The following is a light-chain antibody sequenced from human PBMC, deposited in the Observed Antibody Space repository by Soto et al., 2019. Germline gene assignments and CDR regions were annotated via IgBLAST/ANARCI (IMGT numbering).Light chain of an antibody. CDR1: SSDVGGYKY. Sequence: QSVLTQPASVSGSPGQSITISCTGTSSDVGGYKYVSWYQQHPGKAPKLMIYEVSNRPSGVSNRFSGSKSGNTASLTISGLQAEDEADYYCSSFTSSSTLEVFGGGTKLTVL. CDR3: SSFTSSSTLEV. CDR2: EVS. V-gene: IGLV2-14*01. J-gene: IGLJ3*02.